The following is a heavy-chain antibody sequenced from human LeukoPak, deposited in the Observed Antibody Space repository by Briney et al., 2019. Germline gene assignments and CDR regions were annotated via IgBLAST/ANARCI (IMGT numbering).Heavy chain of an antibody. CDR3: ARDAMGATTLDY. V-gene: IGHV4-59*12. D-gene: IGHD1-26*01. J-gene: IGHJ4*02. Sequence: SETLSLTCTVSGGSISSYYWSWIRQPPGKGLEWIGSIYYSGSTYYNPSLKSRVTISVDTSKNQFSLKLSSVTAADTAVYYCARDAMGATTLDYWGQGTLVTVSS. CDR1: GGSISSYY. CDR2: IYYSGST.